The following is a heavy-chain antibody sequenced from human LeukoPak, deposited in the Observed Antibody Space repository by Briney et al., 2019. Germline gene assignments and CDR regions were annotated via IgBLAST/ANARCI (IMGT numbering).Heavy chain of an antibody. Sequence: PGGSLRLSCAGAGFIFSSHSMNWVRQAPGKGLEWVSAISSSGGSTFYADAVRGRFTISRDNSKNSLYLQMNSLRAEDTAIYYCARDPGRVRGVLGFDYWGQGISVTVSS. CDR1: GFIFSSHS. CDR3: ARDPGRVRGVLGFDY. CDR2: ISSSGGST. D-gene: IGHD3-10*01. J-gene: IGHJ4*02. V-gene: IGHV3-23*01.